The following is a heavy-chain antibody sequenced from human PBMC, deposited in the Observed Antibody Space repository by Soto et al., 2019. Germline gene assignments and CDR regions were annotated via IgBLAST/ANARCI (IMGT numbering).Heavy chain of an antibody. Sequence: GGSLRLSCAASGFTFDDYAMHWVRQAPGKGLEWVSGISWNSGSIGYADSVKGRFTISRDNAKNSLYLQMNSLRAEDTALYYCAKEGDPYCSSTSCFLGYMDVWGKGTTVTVSS. D-gene: IGHD2-2*01. CDR3: AKEGDPYCSSTSCFLGYMDV. CDR1: GFTFDDYA. CDR2: ISWNSGSI. V-gene: IGHV3-9*01. J-gene: IGHJ6*03.